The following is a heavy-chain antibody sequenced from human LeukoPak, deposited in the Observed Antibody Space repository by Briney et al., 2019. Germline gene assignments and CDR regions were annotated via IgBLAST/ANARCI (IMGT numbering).Heavy chain of an antibody. V-gene: IGHV3-21*01. CDR3: ARGRRGDYALDY. CDR2: ISSTSSYI. CDR1: GFTFSSYI. Sequence: GGSLRLSCAASGFTFSSYIMNCVRQAPGKGLDWVSSISSTSSYIYYADSVKGRFTISRDNAKNSLYLQMNSLRAEDTAVYYCARGRRGDYALDYWGQGTLVTVSS. D-gene: IGHD4-17*01. J-gene: IGHJ4*02.